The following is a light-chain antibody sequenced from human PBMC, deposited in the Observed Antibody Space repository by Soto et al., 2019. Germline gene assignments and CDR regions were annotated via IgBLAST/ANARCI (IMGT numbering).Light chain of an antibody. CDR2: DAS. V-gene: IGKV1-33*01. CDR3: QQYDNLPLT. Sequence: DIQMTQSPSSLSASVGDRVTITCQASQDISNYLNWYQQKPGRAPKLLIYDASNLKTGVPSRFSGSGSGTDFTFTISRLQPEDIATYYCQQYDNLPLTFGGGTKVDI. J-gene: IGKJ4*01. CDR1: QDISNY.